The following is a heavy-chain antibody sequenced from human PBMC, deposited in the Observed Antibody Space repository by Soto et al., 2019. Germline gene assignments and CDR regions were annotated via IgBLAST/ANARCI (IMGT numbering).Heavy chain of an antibody. V-gene: IGHV4-31*03. CDR2: IYYSGST. J-gene: IGHJ4*02. Sequence: QVQLQESGPGLVKPSQTLSLTCTVSGGSISSGGYYWSWIRQHPGKGLEWIGYIYYSGSTYYNPSLMRRVTTSVDTSKNQFALKLSSVTAADTAVYYCARVLVGATCFDYWGQGTLVTVSS. D-gene: IGHD1-26*01. CDR1: GGSISSGGYY. CDR3: ARVLVGATCFDY.